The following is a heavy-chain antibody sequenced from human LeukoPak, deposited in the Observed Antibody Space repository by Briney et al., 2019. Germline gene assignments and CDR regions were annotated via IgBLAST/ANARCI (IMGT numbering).Heavy chain of an antibody. CDR3: ARHNSNYDYVSY. CDR1: GYSFTSYW. V-gene: IGHV5-51*01. CDR2: IYPGDSDT. Sequence: GESPQISCKGSGYSFTSYWIGWVGQMPGKGVEWMGIIYPGDSDTRYSPSFQGQVTISADKSISTAYRQWSSLKASDTAMYYCARHNSNYDYVSYWGQGTLVTVSS. J-gene: IGHJ4*02. D-gene: IGHD4-11*01.